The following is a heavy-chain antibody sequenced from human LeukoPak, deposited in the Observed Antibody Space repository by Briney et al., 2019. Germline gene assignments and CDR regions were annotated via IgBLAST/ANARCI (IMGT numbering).Heavy chain of an antibody. CDR2: IYYSGST. V-gene: IGHV4-59*01. CDR1: GGSISSYY. J-gene: IGHJ6*04. D-gene: IGHD3-10*01. Sequence: SETLSLTCSVSGGSISSYYWSWIRQPPGKGLEWIGYIYYSGSTNYNPSLKSRVTISVDTSENQFSLKLSSVTAADTAVYYCARDGLWFGASFYYGMDVWGKGTTVTVSS. CDR3: ARDGLWFGASFYYGMDV.